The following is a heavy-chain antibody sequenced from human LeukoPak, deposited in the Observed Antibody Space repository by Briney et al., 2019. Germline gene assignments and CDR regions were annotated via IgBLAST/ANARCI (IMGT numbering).Heavy chain of an antibody. D-gene: IGHD3-10*01. Sequence: SETLSLTCAVYGGSFSGYYWCWIRQPPGKGLEWIGEINHSGSTNYNPSLKSRVTISVDTSKNQFSLKLSSVTAADTAVYYCARAEYYYGSGSYSSAYFDYWGQGTLVTVSS. J-gene: IGHJ4*02. CDR1: GGSFSGYY. V-gene: IGHV4-34*01. CDR3: ARAEYYYGSGSYSSAYFDY. CDR2: INHSGST.